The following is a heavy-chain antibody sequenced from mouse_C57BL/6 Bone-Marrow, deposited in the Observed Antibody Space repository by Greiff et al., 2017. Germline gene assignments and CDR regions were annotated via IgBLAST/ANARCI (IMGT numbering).Heavy chain of an antibody. CDR2: INPGSGGT. D-gene: IGHD2-3*01. CDR3: ARDDGYYVWYFDV. Sequence: QVQLQQSGAELVRPGTSVKVSCKASGYAFTNYLIEWVKQRPGQGLEWIGVINPGSGGTNYNEKFKGKATLTADKSSSTAYMPLSSLTSEDSAVYFCARDDGYYVWYFDVWGTGTTVTVSS. CDR1: GYAFTNYL. J-gene: IGHJ1*03. V-gene: IGHV1-54*01.